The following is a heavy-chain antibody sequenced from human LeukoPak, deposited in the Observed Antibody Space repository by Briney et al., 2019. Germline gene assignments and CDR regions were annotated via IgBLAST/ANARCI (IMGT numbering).Heavy chain of an antibody. CDR1: GFTFTTYW. CDR2: IKQDGTEK. V-gene: IGHV3-7*03. Sequence: GGSLRLSCAASGFTFTTYWMSWVRQAPGKGLEWVANIKQDGTEKYYVDSVKGRFTISRDNSKNTLYLQMNSLTAADTAVYFCAKALGDWPTTLDYWGRGTLVTVSS. J-gene: IGHJ4*02. D-gene: IGHD3-16*01. CDR3: AKALGDWPTTLDY.